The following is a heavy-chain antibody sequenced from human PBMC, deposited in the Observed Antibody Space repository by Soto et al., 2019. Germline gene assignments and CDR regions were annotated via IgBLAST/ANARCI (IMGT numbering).Heavy chain of an antibody. CDR3: ARDSRNYYYYMDV. V-gene: IGHV3-48*01. CDR1: GFTFSSYN. J-gene: IGHJ6*03. CDR2: SSLSSSTI. Sequence: EVQRVESGGGLVQPGGSLRLSCAASGFTFSSYNMNWVRQAPGKGLERSSDSSLSSSTIFYADSVKGRFTISRDNAKNSLYLQMNSLRAEDTAVYYCARDSRNYYYYMDVWGKGTTVTVSS.